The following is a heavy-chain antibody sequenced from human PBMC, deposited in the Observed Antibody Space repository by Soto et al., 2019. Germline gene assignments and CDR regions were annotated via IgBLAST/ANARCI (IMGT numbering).Heavy chain of an antibody. J-gene: IGHJ4*02. CDR3: ARQDYNYAYFDF. D-gene: IGHD5-18*01. V-gene: IGHV5-51*01. Sequence: PGESLKISCKGSGYSFTNYWIGWVRQMPGKGLEWMGIIYPGDSDTRYGPSFQGQVIISVDQSISTAYLQWSSLQASDTAMYYCARQDYNYAYFDFWGQGTLVTVSS. CDR2: IYPGDSDT. CDR1: GYSFTNYW.